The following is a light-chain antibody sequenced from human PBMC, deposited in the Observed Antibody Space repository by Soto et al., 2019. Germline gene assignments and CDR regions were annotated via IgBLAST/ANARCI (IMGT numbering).Light chain of an antibody. J-gene: IGLJ1*01. CDR2: DVT. CDR3: CSYAGSYTYV. V-gene: IGLV2-11*01. Sequence: QSALTQPRSVSGSPGQSVTISCTGTSSDVGGYDYVSWYQQHPGKAPKVMIYDVTKRPSGVPDRFSGSKSGYTASLTISGLRAEDEADYYCCSYAGSYTYVFGTGTKVTVL. CDR1: SSDVGGYDY.